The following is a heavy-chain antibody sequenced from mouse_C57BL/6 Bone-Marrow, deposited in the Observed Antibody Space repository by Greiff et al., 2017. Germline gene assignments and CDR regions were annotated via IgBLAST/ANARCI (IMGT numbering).Heavy chain of an antibody. CDR2: ISSGGDYI. V-gene: IGHV5-9-1*02. CDR3: TRDPSGPWFAY. CDR1: GFTFSSYA. D-gene: IGHD3-2*02. J-gene: IGHJ3*01. Sequence: EVKFVESGEGLVKPGGSLKLSCAASGFTFSSYAMSWVRQTPEKRLEWVAYISSGGDYIYYADTVKGRFTISRDNARNTLYLQMSSLKSEDTAMYYCTRDPSGPWFAYWGQGTLVTVSA.